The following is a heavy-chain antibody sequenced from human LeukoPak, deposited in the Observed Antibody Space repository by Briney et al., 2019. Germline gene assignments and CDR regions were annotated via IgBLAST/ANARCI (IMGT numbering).Heavy chain of an antibody. Sequence: GGSLRLSCAASGFTFSSYWMSWVRQAPGKGLEWVANIKQDGSEKYYVDSVKGRFTISRDNAKNSLYLQMNSLRAEDTAVYYCVKRGSGTDRYFDYWGQGTLVTVSS. V-gene: IGHV3-7*01. D-gene: IGHD3-10*01. CDR3: VKRGSGTDRYFDY. J-gene: IGHJ4*02. CDR1: GFTFSSYW. CDR2: IKQDGSEK.